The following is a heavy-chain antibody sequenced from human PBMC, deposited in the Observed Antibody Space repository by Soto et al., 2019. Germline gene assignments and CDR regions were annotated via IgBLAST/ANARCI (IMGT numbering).Heavy chain of an antibody. V-gene: IGHV5-10-1*01. CDR1: GYTFTTFW. CDR3: ARLYCSSTTCDSWFDP. CDR2: IDPSDSYT. D-gene: IGHD2-2*01. Sequence: GESLKISCKGSGYTFTTFWISWVRQMPGKGLEWMGRIDPSDSYTNYSPSFQGHVTISADKSISTAYLQWGSLKASDTAIYYCARLYCSSTTCDSWFDPWGQGTLVTVSS. J-gene: IGHJ5*02.